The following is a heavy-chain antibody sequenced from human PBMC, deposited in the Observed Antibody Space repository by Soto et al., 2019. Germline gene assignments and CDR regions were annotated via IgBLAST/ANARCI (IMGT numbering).Heavy chain of an antibody. CDR3: ARGGYSSSWEFDF. CDR2: VSPHSAST. CDR1: GYTFTAYD. J-gene: IGHJ4*02. D-gene: IGHD6-6*01. Sequence: QVQLVQSGAEVRRPGASVRVSCKASGYTFTAYDINWVRQATGQGLEWMGWVSPHSASTGFAQKFRGRITMTTNTTITTAYMELTSLRTDDSAVYFCARGGYSSSWEFDFWGPGTLVTVSP. V-gene: IGHV1-8*01.